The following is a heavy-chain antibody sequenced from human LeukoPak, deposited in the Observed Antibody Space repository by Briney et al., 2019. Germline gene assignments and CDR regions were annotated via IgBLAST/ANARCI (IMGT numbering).Heavy chain of an antibody. Sequence: PSETLSLTCAVYGGSFSGYYWSWIRQPPGKGLEWIGEINHSGSTNYNPSLKSRVTTSVDTSKNQFSLKLSSVTAADTAVYYCARGRYCSSTSCYGMVDYWGQGTLVTVSS. D-gene: IGHD2-2*01. CDR2: INHSGST. CDR1: GGSFSGYY. V-gene: IGHV4-34*01. J-gene: IGHJ4*02. CDR3: ARGRYCSSTSCYGMVDY.